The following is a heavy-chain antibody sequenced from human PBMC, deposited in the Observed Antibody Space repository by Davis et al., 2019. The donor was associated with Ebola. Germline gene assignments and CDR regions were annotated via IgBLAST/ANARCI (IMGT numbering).Heavy chain of an antibody. CDR2: ISGSGGST. D-gene: IGHD6-19*01. J-gene: IGHJ4*02. CDR1: GFTFSSYA. V-gene: IGHV3-23*01. CDR3: ARGDSSAWYYFDY. Sequence: PGGSLRLSCAASGFTFSSYAMSWVRQAPGKGLEWVSAISGSGGSTYYADSVKGRFTISRDNSKNTLYLQMNSLRAEDTAVYSCARGDSSAWYYFDYWGPGTLVTVSS.